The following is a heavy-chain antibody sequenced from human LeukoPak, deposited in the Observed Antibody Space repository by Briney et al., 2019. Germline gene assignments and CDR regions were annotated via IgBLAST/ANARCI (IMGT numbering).Heavy chain of an antibody. D-gene: IGHD6-13*01. CDR3: ARDPIGSRWPYYFDY. V-gene: IGHV1-3*01. J-gene: IGHJ4*02. CDR2: INAGNGNT. CDR1: GYTFTTYA. Sequence: ASVKVSCKASGYTFTTYAMHWVRQAPGQRLEWMGWINAGNGNTKYSQKFQARVTITRDTSASTAYMELSSLRSEDTAVYYCARDPIGSRWPYYFDYWGQGALVTVSS.